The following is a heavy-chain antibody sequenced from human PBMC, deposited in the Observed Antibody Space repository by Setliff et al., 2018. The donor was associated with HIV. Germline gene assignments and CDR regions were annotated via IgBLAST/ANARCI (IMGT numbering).Heavy chain of an antibody. CDR2: IYPGDSDT. CDR3: ARQGCSGGSCYGVDY. V-gene: IGHV5-51*01. J-gene: IGHJ4*02. Sequence: PGESLKISCKGSGYTFTNYWIGWVRQMPGKGLEWMGIIYPGDSDTRYSPSFQGQVTISADKSISTVYLQWSSLKVSDTAMYYCARQGCSGGSCYGVDYWGQGTLVTVSS. CDR1: GYTFTNYW. D-gene: IGHD2-15*01.